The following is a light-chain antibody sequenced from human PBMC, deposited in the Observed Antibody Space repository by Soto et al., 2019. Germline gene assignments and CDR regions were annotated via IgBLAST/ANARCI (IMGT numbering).Light chain of an antibody. CDR1: SSNIGDNP. Sequence: QAVVTQPRSASGTPGQRITISCSGSSSNIGDNPVNWYQQLPGAAPKLLIYINDQRPSGVPDRFSGSKSGTSASLAISGLQPEDEADYYCAAWDDSLNALFGTGTKLTVL. V-gene: IGLV1-44*01. CDR2: IND. CDR3: AAWDDSLNAL. J-gene: IGLJ1*01.